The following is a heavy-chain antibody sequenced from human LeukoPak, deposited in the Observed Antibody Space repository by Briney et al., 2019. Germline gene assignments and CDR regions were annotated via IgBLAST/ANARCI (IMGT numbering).Heavy chain of an antibody. Sequence: GGSLRLSCAAPGFTFRSYGMHWVRQAPGKGLEWVAVIWYDGSNKYYADSVKGRFTISRDNSKNTLYLQMNSLRAEDTAVYYCARDGYFDGGFNYYYMDVWGKGTTVTVSS. CDR3: ARDGYFDGGFNYYYMDV. CDR1: GFTFRSYG. CDR2: IWYDGSNK. J-gene: IGHJ6*03. D-gene: IGHD3-9*01. V-gene: IGHV3-33*01.